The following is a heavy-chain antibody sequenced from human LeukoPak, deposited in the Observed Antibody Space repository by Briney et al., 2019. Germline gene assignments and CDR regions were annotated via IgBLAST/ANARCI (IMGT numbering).Heavy chain of an antibody. CDR1: GFTFSSYG. CDR2: ISDDGNYQ. Sequence: PGGSLRLSCAASGFTFSSYGMHWVRQAPGKGLQWVAFISDDGNYQYYADSLKGRFTISRDNSKNTLYLQMNSLRAEDTAVYHCAREALGGGGYWGQGTLVTVSS. D-gene: IGHD3-10*01. CDR3: AREALGGGGY. J-gene: IGHJ4*02. V-gene: IGHV3-30*12.